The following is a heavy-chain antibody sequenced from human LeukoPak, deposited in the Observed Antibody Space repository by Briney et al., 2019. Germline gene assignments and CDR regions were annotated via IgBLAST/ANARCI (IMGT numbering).Heavy chain of an antibody. V-gene: IGHV3-74*01. Sequence: GGSLRLSCAAPGFTFTSYWMHWVRQAPGQGLVWVSRINTDGSSTTYADSVKGRFTISRDNAKNTLYLQMNSLRAADTAVYYCARVEVVGATQGAYDAFDIWGQGTMVTVSS. CDR2: INTDGSST. CDR1: GFTFTSYW. CDR3: ARVEVVGATQGAYDAFDI. J-gene: IGHJ3*02. D-gene: IGHD1-26*01.